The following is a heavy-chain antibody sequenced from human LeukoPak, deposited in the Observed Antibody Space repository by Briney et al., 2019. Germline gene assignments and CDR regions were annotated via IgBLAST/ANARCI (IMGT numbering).Heavy chain of an antibody. J-gene: IGHJ5*02. CDR3: ARDRTIGLPDWFDP. D-gene: IGHD4/OR15-4a*01. CDR1: GGTFSSYA. V-gene: IGHV1-69*04. CDR2: IVPIFGIA. Sequence: SVKVSCKASGGTFSSYAISWVRQAPGQGLEWMGRIVPIFGIANYAQKFQGRVTITADKSTSTAYMELSSLRSEDTAVYYCARDRTIGLPDWFDPWGQGTLVTVSS.